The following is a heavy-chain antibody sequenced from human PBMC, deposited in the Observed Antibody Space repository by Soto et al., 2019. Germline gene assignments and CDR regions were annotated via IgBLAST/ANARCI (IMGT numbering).Heavy chain of an antibody. Sequence: SVKVSCKASGFTFTSSAVQWVRQARGQRLEWIGWIVVGSGNTNYAQKFQERVTITRDMSTSTAYMELSSLRAEDTAAYYCARESEDLTSNFDYWGHGTLVTVSS. V-gene: IGHV1-58*01. CDR3: ARESEDLTSNFDY. CDR2: IVVGSGNT. J-gene: IGHJ4*01. CDR1: GFTFTSSA.